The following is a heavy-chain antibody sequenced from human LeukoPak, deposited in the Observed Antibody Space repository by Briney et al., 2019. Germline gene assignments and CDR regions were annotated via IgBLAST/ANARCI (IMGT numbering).Heavy chain of an antibody. CDR3: ARGRIPATWGYFDY. CDR1: GYTFTTYY. J-gene: IGHJ4*02. Sequence: EASVKVSCKASGYTFTTYYMHWVRQAPGQGLEWMGIINPSSGSTTYAQSFQGRVTMTRDTSTTTVYMELSSLRSEDTAVYYCARGRIPATWGYFDYWGQGTLVTVSS. CDR2: INPSSGST. D-gene: IGHD6-13*01. V-gene: IGHV1-46*01.